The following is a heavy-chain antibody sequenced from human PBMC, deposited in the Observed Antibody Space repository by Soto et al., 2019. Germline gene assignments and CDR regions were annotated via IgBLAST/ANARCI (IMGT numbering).Heavy chain of an antibody. CDR2: INHSGST. Sequence: SETLSLTCAVYGGSFSGYYWSWIRQPPGKGLEWIGEINHSGSTNYNPSLKSRVTISVDTSKNQFSLKLSSVTAADTAVYYCARGLGAIEGSGSYYGYWGQGTLVTVSS. J-gene: IGHJ4*02. CDR1: GGSFSGYY. V-gene: IGHV4-34*01. CDR3: ARGLGAIEGSGSYYGY. D-gene: IGHD3-10*01.